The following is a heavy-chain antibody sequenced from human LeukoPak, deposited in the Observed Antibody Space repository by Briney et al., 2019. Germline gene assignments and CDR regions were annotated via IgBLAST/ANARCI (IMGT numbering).Heavy chain of an antibody. CDR2: ISSSSSTI. CDR1: GFTFTSFA. D-gene: IGHD3-22*01. J-gene: IGHJ4*02. V-gene: IGHV3-48*01. Sequence: GALRLSCAVSGFTFTSFAMSWVRQAPGKGLEWVSYISSSSSTIYYADSVKGRFTISRDNAKNSLYLQMNSLRAEDTAVYYCARGVPYYYDSSGYYFDYWGQGTLVTVSS. CDR3: ARGVPYYYDSSGYYFDY.